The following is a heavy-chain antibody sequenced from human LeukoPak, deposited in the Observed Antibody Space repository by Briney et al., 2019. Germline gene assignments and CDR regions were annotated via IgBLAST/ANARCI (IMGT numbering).Heavy chain of an antibody. CDR2: ITSSGTYI. Sequence: GGSLRLSCAASGFTFNNYGMNWVRQAPGEALEWVSSITSSGTYIFYADSVKGRFTISRDNAKNSLYLQMNSLGPEDTAVYFCARDTYSGSYGSYYYYYMDVWGKGTTVTVSS. D-gene: IGHD1-26*01. CDR1: GFTFNNYG. V-gene: IGHV3-21*01. J-gene: IGHJ6*03. CDR3: ARDTYSGSYGSYYYYYMDV.